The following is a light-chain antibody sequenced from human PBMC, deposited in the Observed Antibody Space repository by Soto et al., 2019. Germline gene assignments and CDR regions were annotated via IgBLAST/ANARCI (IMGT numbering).Light chain of an antibody. Sequence: QSVLTQPPSVSGAPGQRVTISCTGTTSNIGAGYGVHWYQQVPGAAPKLLIYSTNNRASGVPDRFSGSRSDTSASLAITGLQTDDEADYFCQSYDSRLSSYVFGTGTKLTVL. CDR1: TSNIGAGYG. CDR2: STN. V-gene: IGLV1-40*01. J-gene: IGLJ1*01. CDR3: QSYDSRLSSYV.